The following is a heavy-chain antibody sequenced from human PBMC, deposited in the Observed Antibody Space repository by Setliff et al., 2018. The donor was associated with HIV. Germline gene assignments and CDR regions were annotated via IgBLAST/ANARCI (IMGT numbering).Heavy chain of an antibody. CDR2: INPHTGVT. V-gene: IGHV1-2*02. CDR3: ARDVRDGFEEWFSTLDDGMDV. Sequence: ASVKVSCKTSGYIFIRYYIFWVRQAPGQGLEWMGNINPHTGVTRYAEKFQGRVTMTRDTSISTIYMELSRLGSDDTAVYYCARDVRDGFEEWFSTLDDGMDVWGQGTTVTVS. D-gene: IGHD3-3*01. CDR1: GYIFIRYY. J-gene: IGHJ6*02.